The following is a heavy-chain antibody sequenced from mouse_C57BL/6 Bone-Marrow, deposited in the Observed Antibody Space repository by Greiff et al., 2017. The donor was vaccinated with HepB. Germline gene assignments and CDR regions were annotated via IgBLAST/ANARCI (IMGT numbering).Heavy chain of an antibody. V-gene: IGHV5-17*01. CDR1: GFTFSDYG. Sequence: EVHLVESGGGLVKPGGSLKLSCAASGFTFSDYGMHWVRQAPEKGLEWVAYISSGSSTIYYADTVKGRFTISRDNAKNTLFLQMTSLRSEDTAMYYCARGWLLLFAYWGQGTLVTVSA. CDR2: ISSGSSTI. D-gene: IGHD2-3*01. J-gene: IGHJ3*01. CDR3: ARGWLLLFAY.